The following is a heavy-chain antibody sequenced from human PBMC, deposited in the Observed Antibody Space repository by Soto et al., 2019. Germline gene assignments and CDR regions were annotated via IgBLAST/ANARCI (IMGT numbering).Heavy chain of an antibody. D-gene: IGHD1-26*01. CDR1: GLTFTAYA. CDR2: ISGSGGST. CDR3: AIEKVGATSVHVFDI. V-gene: IGHV3-23*01. J-gene: IGHJ3*02. Sequence: GGSLRLSCAHSGLTFTAYAIRWVGEEGGKGLEWVSAISGSGGSTYYADSVKGRFTISRDNSKNTLYLQMNSLRAEDTALYYCAIEKVGATSVHVFDIWGQGTMVTVSS.